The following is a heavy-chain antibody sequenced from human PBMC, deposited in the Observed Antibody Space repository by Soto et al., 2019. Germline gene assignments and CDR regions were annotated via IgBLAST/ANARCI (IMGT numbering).Heavy chain of an antibody. CDR1: GYTFTSYA. J-gene: IGHJ5*02. Sequence: ASVKVSCKASGYTFTSYAMHWVRQAPGQRLEWMGWINAGNGNTKYSQKFQGRVTITRDTSASTAYMELSSLRSEDTAVYYCARVAARTIAVAGTWGQGTLVTVSS. V-gene: IGHV1-3*01. CDR3: ARVAARTIAVAGT. CDR2: INAGNGNT. D-gene: IGHD6-19*01.